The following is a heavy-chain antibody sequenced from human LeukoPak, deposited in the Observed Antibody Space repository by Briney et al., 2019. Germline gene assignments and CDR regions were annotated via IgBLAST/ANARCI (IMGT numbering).Heavy chain of an antibody. V-gene: IGHV1-3*01. CDR2: IDGGNGDT. CDR1: GYNFFKYA. D-gene: IGHD5-24*01. Sequence: ASVTVSFTTSGYNFFKYAIHWVRQAPGQSFEWMGWIDGGNGDTRFSQKFQDRVSFTRDTFATTVYMELTSLRSKDTAVYYCARDQSRDIRVDFDYWGQGALVVVSS. J-gene: IGHJ4*02. CDR3: ARDQSRDIRVDFDY.